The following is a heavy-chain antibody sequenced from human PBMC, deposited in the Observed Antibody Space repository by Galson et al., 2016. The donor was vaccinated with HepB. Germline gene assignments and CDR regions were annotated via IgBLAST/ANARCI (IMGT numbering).Heavy chain of an antibody. CDR3: ARVRYVVFGLVLLKGPFDD. V-gene: IGHV1-18*01. J-gene: IGHJ4*02. D-gene: IGHD3-10*02. CDR2: ISGYNGNT. Sequence: SVKVSCKASGYKFRTYGISWVRQAPGQGLEWVGWISGYNGNTKYAQNFQDRVTMTTDTSTDTVHMELRSLRSDDTAMYYCARVRYVVFGLVLLKGPFDDWGQGTLVTVSA. CDR1: GYKFRTYG.